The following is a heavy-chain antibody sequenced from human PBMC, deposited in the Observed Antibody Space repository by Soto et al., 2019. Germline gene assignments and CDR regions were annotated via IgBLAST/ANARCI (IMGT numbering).Heavy chain of an antibody. Sequence: SQTLSLTCALSGDSVSSNSAAWNWIRPSPSRGLEWLGRTYYQSKWYNDYAVSVKSRITINPDTSKNQFSLQLNSVTPDDPAVDSCARDPYQDTGAWGQGTLVAISS. D-gene: IGHD1-1*01. CDR3: ARDPYQDTGA. CDR1: GDSVSSNSAA. V-gene: IGHV6-1*01. J-gene: IGHJ5*02. CDR2: TYYQSKWYN.